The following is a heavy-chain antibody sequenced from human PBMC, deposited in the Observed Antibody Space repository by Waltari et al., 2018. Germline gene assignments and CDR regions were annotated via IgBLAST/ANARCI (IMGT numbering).Heavy chain of an antibody. CDR3: ARRKWNYGSDDGMDV. D-gene: IGHD1-7*01. CDR2: IKKDGSGK. Sequence: EVQLVESGGGLVQPGGSLRLSCAASGFSISTYYMRWVRQAPGEGREGVATIKKDGSGKYYVDSVKGRFTSSRDNAKNSMYRQMNSLKAEDTAVYYCARRKWNYGSDDGMDVWGQGTTVTVSS. CDR1: GFSISTYY. J-gene: IGHJ6*02. V-gene: IGHV3-7*01.